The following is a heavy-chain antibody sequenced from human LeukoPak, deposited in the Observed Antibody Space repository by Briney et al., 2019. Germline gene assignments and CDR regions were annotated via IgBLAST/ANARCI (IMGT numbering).Heavy chain of an antibody. V-gene: IGHV3-74*01. J-gene: IGHJ4*02. Sequence: PGGSLRLSCGASGFRFSDYWMTWVRQAPGKGLVWVSRINSDGSSTSYADSVKGRFTISRDNAKNTLYLQMNSLRAEDTAVYYCATGYGDYEIGFDYWGQGTLVTVSS. D-gene: IGHD4-17*01. CDR3: ATGYGDYEIGFDY. CDR2: INSDGSST. CDR1: GFRFSDYW.